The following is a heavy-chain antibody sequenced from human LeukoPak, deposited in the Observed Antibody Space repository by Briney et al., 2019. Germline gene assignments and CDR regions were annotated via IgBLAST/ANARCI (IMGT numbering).Heavy chain of an antibody. CDR2: IYYSGST. D-gene: IGHD3-16*01. CDR1: GFTVSSNY. Sequence: GSLRLSCAASGFTVSSNYMSWVRQPPGKGLEWIGSIYYSGSTYYNPSLESRVTISVDTSKNQLSLKLTSVTAADTAVYYCASIDLGWGQGTLVTVSS. CDR3: ASIDLG. V-gene: IGHV4-39*01. J-gene: IGHJ4*02.